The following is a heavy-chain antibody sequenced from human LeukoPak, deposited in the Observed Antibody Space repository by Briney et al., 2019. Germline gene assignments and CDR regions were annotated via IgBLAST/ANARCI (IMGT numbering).Heavy chain of an antibody. CDR3: ARVEMATIRY. CDR2: IYYSGST. V-gene: IGHV4-30-4*01. D-gene: IGHD5-24*01. Sequence: SETLSLTCTVSGDSISSYYWSWIRQPPGKGLEWIGYIYYSGSTYYNPSLKSRVTISVDTSKNQFSLKLSSVTAADTAVYYCARVEMATIRYWGQGTLVTVSS. J-gene: IGHJ4*02. CDR1: GDSISSYY.